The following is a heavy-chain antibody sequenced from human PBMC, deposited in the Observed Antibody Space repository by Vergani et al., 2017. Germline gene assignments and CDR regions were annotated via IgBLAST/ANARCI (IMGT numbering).Heavy chain of an antibody. CDR2: INPSGGST. V-gene: IGHV1-46*01. D-gene: IGHD3-16*01. Sequence: QVQLVQSGAEVKKPGASVKVSCKASGYTFTSYYMHWVRQAPGQGLEWMGIINPSGGSTSYAQKFQGRVTMTRDTSISTAYMELSRLRSDDTAVYYCARELGDGWYFDLWGRGTLVTVSS. CDR3: ARELGDGWYFDL. J-gene: IGHJ2*01. CDR1: GYTFTSYY.